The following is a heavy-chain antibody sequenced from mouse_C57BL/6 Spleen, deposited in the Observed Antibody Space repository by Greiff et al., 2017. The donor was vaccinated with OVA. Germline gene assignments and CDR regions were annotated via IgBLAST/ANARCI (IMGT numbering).Heavy chain of an antibody. V-gene: IGHV1-69*01. D-gene: IGHD2-3*01. Sequence: VQLQQPGAELVMPGASVKLSCKASGYTFTSYWMHWVKQRPGQGLEWIGEIDPSDSYTNYNQKFKGKSTLTVDKSSSTAYMQLSSLTSEDSAVYYCARIGYYGDYAMDYWGRGTSVTVSS. J-gene: IGHJ4*01. CDR3: ARIGYYGDYAMDY. CDR2: IDPSDSYT. CDR1: GYTFTSYW.